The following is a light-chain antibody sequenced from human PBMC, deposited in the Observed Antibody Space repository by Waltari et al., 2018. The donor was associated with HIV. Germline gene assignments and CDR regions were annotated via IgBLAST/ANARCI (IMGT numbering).Light chain of an antibody. CDR1: SSNIGSNY. V-gene: IGLV1-47*01. CDR3: LVWDHHSDHWV. CDR2: RNK. J-gene: IGLJ3*02. Sequence: QSVLTQPPSASGTPGQRVTISCSGSSSNIGSNYVYWYQHLPGTAPKLLIYRNKQRPTGVPDLFPGSQSCTSATLTITRVEPGDEADYYCLVWDHHSDHWVIGGGTKLTVL.